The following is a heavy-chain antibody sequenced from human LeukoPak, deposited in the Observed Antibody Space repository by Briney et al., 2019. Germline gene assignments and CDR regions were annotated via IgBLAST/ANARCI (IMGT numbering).Heavy chain of an antibody. J-gene: IGHJ3*01. Sequence: GGSLRLSCAASGFTFSNYWMTWVRQAPGKGLEWVANIKLDVSETYYVYSVRGRFTISRDNTKNSLYLQMDSLRAEDTAVYYCARKGNAFDFWGQGTMVTVSS. CDR1: GFTFSNYW. CDR2: IKLDVSET. CDR3: ARKGNAFDF. D-gene: IGHD3-10*01. V-gene: IGHV3-7*01.